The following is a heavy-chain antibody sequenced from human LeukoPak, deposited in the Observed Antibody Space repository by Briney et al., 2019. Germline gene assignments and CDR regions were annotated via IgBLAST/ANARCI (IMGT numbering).Heavy chain of an antibody. CDR3: ARDRRDWNDFWTHGIDV. CDR1: GGSISSGSYY. Sequence: SETLSLTCTVSGGSISSGSYYWSWIRQPAGKGLEWIGRIYTSGSTNYNPSLKSRVTISVDTSKNQFSLKLSSVTAADTAVYYCARDRRDWNDFWTHGIDVWGQGTTVTVSS. D-gene: IGHD1-1*01. J-gene: IGHJ6*02. CDR2: IYTSGST. V-gene: IGHV4-61*02.